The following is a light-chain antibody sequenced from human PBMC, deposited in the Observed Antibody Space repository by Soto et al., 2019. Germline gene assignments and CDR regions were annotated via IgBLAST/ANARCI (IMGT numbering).Light chain of an antibody. J-gene: IGLJ1*01. CDR2: DVS. Sequence: QSALTQPRSVSGSPGQSVTISCTGTSSDVGGYNYVYWYQQHPGKAPKVMIYDVSKRPSGVPYRCSGSNSGNTASLTISGLQAEDEADYYCCSCAGSPYVFGTGTKVTVL. V-gene: IGLV2-11*01. CDR1: SSDVGGYNY. CDR3: CSCAGSPYV.